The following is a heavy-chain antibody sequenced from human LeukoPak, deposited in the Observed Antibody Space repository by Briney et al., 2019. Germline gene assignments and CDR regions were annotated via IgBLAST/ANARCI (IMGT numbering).Heavy chain of an antibody. D-gene: IGHD5/OR15-5a*01. Sequence: PSETLSLTCTVSTGSISSYFWSWIRQPAGKGLEWIGRTYPSGGANYNPSLKSRVTMSVDTSKNQFSLNLSSVTAADTAVYYCTRGPRVSPPNPFDYWGQGILVTVSS. V-gene: IGHV4-4*07. CDR3: TRGPRVSPPNPFDY. J-gene: IGHJ4*02. CDR1: TGSISSYF. CDR2: TYPSGGA.